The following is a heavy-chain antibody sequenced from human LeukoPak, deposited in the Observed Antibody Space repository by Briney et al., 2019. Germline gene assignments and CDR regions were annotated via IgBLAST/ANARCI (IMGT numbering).Heavy chain of an antibody. V-gene: IGHV4-4*02. Sequence: PSETLSLTCAVSGGSISSSNWWSWDRQPPGKGLEGIREIYHNGRTNYNPSHRSRDTISVDKSKNQFSLKLSSVTAADTAVYYCARAPRVDTAMVYYYYGMDVWGKGTTVTVSS. CDR2: IYHNGRT. CDR3: ARAPRVDTAMVYYYYGMDV. D-gene: IGHD5-18*01. CDR1: GGSISSSNW. J-gene: IGHJ6*04.